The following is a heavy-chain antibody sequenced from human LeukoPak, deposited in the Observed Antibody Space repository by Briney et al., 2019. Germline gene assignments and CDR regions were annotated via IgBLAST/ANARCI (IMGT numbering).Heavy chain of an antibody. CDR3: ARGGETNNWYPGYFDH. CDR1: GFTFSNYW. D-gene: IGHD1-1*01. V-gene: IGHV3-74*01. CDR2: IKSDGSST. Sequence: GGSLTLSCAASGFTFSNYWMHWVRQAPGKGQVWVSLIKSDGSSTRFADSVQGRLTISRDNGKNTLYLQMNSLRAEDTAVYYCARGGETNNWYPGYFDHWGQGALVTVSS. J-gene: IGHJ4*02.